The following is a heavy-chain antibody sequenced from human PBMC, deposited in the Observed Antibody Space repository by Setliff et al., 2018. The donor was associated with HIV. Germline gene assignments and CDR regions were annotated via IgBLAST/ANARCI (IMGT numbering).Heavy chain of an antibody. CDR2: IYPSDSDT. D-gene: IGHD1-20*01. CDR3: ATSITVAGGRSQQYYGMDV. V-gene: IGHV5-51*01. J-gene: IGHJ6*02. Sequence: LGESLKISCKASGYSFTGYWIGWVRQMPGKGLEWMGIIYPSDSDTRYSPSSQGQVTISADKSISTAYLQWSSLKASDTAMYYCATSITVAGGRSQQYYGMDVWGQGTTVTVSS. CDR1: GYSFTGYW.